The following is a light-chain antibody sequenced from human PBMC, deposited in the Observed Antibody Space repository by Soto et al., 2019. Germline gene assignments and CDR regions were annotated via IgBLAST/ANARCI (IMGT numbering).Light chain of an antibody. CDR2: EVS. Sequence: QSVLIQTPSASGSVGQSVTISCTGTSSDVGAYNYVSWYQQHPGKAPKLMIYEVSKRPSGVPDRFSGSKSGYTASLTVSGLQAEDEADYYCNSFRVNRLYVFGTGTKVTVL. CDR3: NSFRVNRLYV. J-gene: IGLJ1*01. CDR1: SSDVGAYNY. V-gene: IGLV2-8*01.